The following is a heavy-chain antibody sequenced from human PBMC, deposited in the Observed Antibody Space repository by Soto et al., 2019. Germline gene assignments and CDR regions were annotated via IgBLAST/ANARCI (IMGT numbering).Heavy chain of an antibody. CDR3: AREAGGVVAVSGAFDI. D-gene: IGHD2-15*01. CDR2: INPSGGST. Sequence: ASVKVSCKASGYTFTSYYMHWVRQAPGQGLEWMGIINPSGGSTSYAQKFQGRVTMTRDTSTSTVYMELSSLRSEDTAVYYCAREAGGVVAVSGAFDIRRKGTMVPVS. J-gene: IGHJ3*02. V-gene: IGHV1-46*01. CDR1: GYTFTSYY.